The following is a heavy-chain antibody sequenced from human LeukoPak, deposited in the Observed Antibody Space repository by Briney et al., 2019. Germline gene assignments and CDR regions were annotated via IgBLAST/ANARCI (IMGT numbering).Heavy chain of an antibody. CDR2: ISGSGGST. Sequence: GGSLRLSCAASGFTFSSYAMSWVRQAPGKGLEWVSAISGSGGSTYYADSVKGRFTISRDNSKNTLYLQMNSLRAEDTAVYYCAKDQEDDYVLNPGYYYGMDVWGQGTTVTVSS. D-gene: IGHD3-16*01. J-gene: IGHJ6*02. CDR3: AKDQEDDYVLNPGYYYGMDV. V-gene: IGHV3-23*01. CDR1: GFTFSSYA.